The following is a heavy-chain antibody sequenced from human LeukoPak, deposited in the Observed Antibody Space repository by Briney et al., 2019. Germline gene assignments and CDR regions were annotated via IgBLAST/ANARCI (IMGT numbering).Heavy chain of an antibody. V-gene: IGHV3-74*01. CDR1: GFPFSSYW. Sequence: GGSLRLSCATSGFPFSSYWMLWVRQAPGKGLEWGSRINGDGTTTTYADSVKGRFTIARDNTENILYLQMDSLRAEDTAIYYCSRSQFDYWGQGVLVTVSS. J-gene: IGHJ4*02. CDR2: INGDGTTT. CDR3: SRSQFDY.